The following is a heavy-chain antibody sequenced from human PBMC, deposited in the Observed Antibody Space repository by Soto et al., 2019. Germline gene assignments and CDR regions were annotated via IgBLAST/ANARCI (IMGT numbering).Heavy chain of an antibody. D-gene: IGHD6-13*01. CDR1: GFTFGSYI. CDR3: ARDESWVSRFDY. J-gene: IGHJ4*02. V-gene: IGHV3-48*04. Sequence: VQLVESGGGLVQPGGSLRLSCVASGFTFGSYIMNWVRQAPGKGLEWVSDIGSGGSSKYYADSVKGRFTISRDNAKNSLYLQMNSLRAEDTAVYYCARDESWVSRFDYWGQGTLVTVSS. CDR2: IGSGGSSK.